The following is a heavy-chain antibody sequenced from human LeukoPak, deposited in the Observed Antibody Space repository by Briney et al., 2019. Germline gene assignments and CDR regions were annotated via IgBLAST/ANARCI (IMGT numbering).Heavy chain of an antibody. V-gene: IGHV3-23*01. CDR3: AREIFGVVISDY. J-gene: IGHJ4*02. CDR2: ISGTGGST. D-gene: IGHD3-3*01. Sequence: GGSLRLSCVVSGSRFSSYAMNWVRQSPERGLEWVSAISGTGGSTSYADSVKGRFTISRDNAKNSLYLQMNSLRAEDTAVYYCAREIFGVVISDYWGQGTLVTVSS. CDR1: GSRFSSYA.